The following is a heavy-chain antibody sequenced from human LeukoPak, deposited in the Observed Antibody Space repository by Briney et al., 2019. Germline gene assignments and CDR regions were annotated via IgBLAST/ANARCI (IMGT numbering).Heavy chain of an antibody. D-gene: IGHD3-22*01. CDR3: ARDPLYYDSSGYSY. J-gene: IGHJ4*02. V-gene: IGHV3-48*04. CDR1: GFTFSTYN. CDR2: ITSSSSTI. Sequence: GGSLRLSCAASGFTFSTYNMNWVRQAPGKGLEWLSYITSSSSTIYYADSVKGRFAISRDNAKNSLYLQMNSLRAEDTAVYYCARDPLYYDSSGYSYWGQGTLVTVSS.